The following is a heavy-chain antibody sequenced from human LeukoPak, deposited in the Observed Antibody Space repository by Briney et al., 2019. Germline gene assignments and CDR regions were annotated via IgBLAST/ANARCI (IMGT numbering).Heavy chain of an antibody. D-gene: IGHD4-11*01. V-gene: IGHV3-23*01. J-gene: IGHJ6*02. CDR2: ISGSGGST. CDR1: GFTFSSYA. Sequence: PGGSLRLSCAASGFTFSSYAMSWVRQAPGKGLEWVSAISGSGGSTYYADSVKGRFTISRDNSKNTLYLQMNSLRAEDTAVYYCAKDSPYSIPPYYYYGVDVWGQGTTVTVSS. CDR3: AKDSPYSIPPYYYYGVDV.